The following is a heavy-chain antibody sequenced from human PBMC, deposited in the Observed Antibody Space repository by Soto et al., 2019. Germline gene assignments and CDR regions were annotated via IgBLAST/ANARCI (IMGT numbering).Heavy chain of an antibody. CDR3: AREVCVAGLLYSFDF. CDR1: DGSISGNF. V-gene: IGHV4-4*07. D-gene: IGHD6-13*01. Sequence: SETLSLTCTVSDGSISGNFLTWIRQPAGRGLEWIWRISCNGDTDYNPSLKSRVTMILDTSTNNIPLHLISRTASDTATYYCAREVCVAGLLYSFDFWGQGTLVTVSS. J-gene: IGHJ4*02. CDR2: ISCNGDT.